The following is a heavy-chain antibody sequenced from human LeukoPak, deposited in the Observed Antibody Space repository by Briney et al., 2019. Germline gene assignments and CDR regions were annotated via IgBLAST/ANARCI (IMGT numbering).Heavy chain of an antibody. CDR2: IYYTGII. CDR3: ARGMHYYGSGGYNWFDP. Sequence: IYYTGIITYAPSLKSRVTISVDTSKNQFSLKLKSVTAADTAVYYCARGMHYYGSGGYNWFDPWGQGTLVTVSS. J-gene: IGHJ5*02. D-gene: IGHD3-22*01. V-gene: IGHV4-59*08.